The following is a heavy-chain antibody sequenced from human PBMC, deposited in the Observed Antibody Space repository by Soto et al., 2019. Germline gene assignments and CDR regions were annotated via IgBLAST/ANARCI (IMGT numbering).Heavy chain of an antibody. CDR2: ISGYGDTT. CDR1: GFNFNRYA. V-gene: IGHV3-23*01. J-gene: IGHJ3*01. Sequence: GGSLRLSCTASGFNFNRYAMIWGRQAPGKGLEWVSGISGYGDTTYYSASVKGRFTISRDNSQKMLFLQMNSLRAEDTAMYYCAKVPLVLSNAFDLWGQGTKVTISS. D-gene: IGHD2-8*02. CDR3: AKVPLVLSNAFDL.